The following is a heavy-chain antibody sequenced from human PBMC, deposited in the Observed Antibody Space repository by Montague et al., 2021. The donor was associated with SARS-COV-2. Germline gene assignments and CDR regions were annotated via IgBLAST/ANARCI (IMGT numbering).Heavy chain of an antibody. CDR2: IYYSCST. CDR1: GGSIINYY. Sequence: SETLSLTCTVSGGSIINYYWCWIWQPPGRGLERIGYIYYSCSTKYIPSLKRRVTLTIYTSKNQVSLRLNSVSAADTAVYVCARTTYFDLESTYYYVMDVWGQGTPVTVSS. V-gene: IGHV4-59*08. J-gene: IGHJ6*02. D-gene: IGHD3-9*01. CDR3: ARTTYFDLESTYYYVMDV.